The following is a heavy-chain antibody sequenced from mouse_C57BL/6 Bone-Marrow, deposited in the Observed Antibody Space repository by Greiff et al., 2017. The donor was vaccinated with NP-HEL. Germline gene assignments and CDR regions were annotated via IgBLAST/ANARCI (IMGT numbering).Heavy chain of an antibody. CDR3: GYGNYELDYAMDY. D-gene: IGHD2-1*01. CDR1: GYTFTSYW. Sequence: VKLMESGAELAKPGASVKLSCKASGYTFTSYWMHWVKQRPGQGLEWIGYINPSSGYTKYNQKFKDKATLTADKSSSTAYMQLSSLTYEDSAVYYCGYGNYELDYAMDYWGQGTSVTVSS. V-gene: IGHV1-7*01. J-gene: IGHJ4*01. CDR2: INPSSGYT.